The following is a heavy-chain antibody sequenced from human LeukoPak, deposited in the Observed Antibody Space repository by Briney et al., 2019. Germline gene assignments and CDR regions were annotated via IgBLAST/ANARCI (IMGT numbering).Heavy chain of an antibody. J-gene: IGHJ6*03. V-gene: IGHV4-59*01. Sequence: SETLSLTCTVSGGSISSYYWSWIRQPPGKGLEWIGYIYYSGSTNYNPSLKSRVTISVDTSKNQFSLKLSSVTAADTAVYYCARVGNYGVYYYYMDVWGKGTTVTVPS. CDR2: IYYSGST. CDR3: ARVGNYGVYYYYMDV. D-gene: IGHD4-11*01. CDR1: GGSISSYY.